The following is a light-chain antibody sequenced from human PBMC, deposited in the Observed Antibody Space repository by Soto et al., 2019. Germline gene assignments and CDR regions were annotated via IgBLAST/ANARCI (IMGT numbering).Light chain of an antibody. V-gene: IGKV3-20*01. J-gene: IGKJ1*01. CDR3: QKYGDLPWT. CDR2: GAS. CDR1: QRVSSSY. Sequence: EIVLTQSPGTLSLSPGERATLSCRASQRVSSSYLAWYQQKPGQAPRLLIFGASSRATGIPDRFSGSGSGTDFTLTIDRLESEDFAVYFCQKYGDLPWTFGQGTKVDIK.